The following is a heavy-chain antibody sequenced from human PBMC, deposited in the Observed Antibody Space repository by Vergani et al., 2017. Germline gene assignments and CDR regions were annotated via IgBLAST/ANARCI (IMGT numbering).Heavy chain of an antibody. D-gene: IGHD3-16*01. CDR1: GFSFGSYG. V-gene: IGHV3-30*03. Sequence: QVQLVESGGNADQSGTSLRLSCAASGFSFGSYGMHWVRQSLGKGLEGVAVISNDGGNKYYADSVKGRFTIYNDNTVDMLSLQMNSLRPDDSAVYCCMRGGLGDHVQFWPRLGPWGEGTRVIVSS. J-gene: IGHJ5*02. CDR2: ISNDGGNK. CDR3: MRGGLGDHVQFWPRLGP.